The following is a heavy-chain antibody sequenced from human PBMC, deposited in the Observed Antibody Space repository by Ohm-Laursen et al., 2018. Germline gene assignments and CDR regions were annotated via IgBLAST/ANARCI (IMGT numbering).Heavy chain of an antibody. Sequence: SLRLSCAASGFTFSSYGMHWVRQAPGKGLEWVAVISYDGSDKYYGDSVKGRFTISRDNSKNTLYLQMNSLRAEDTAVYYCARQTDRRGYFDYWGQGTLVTVSS. CDR1: GFTFSSYG. J-gene: IGHJ4*02. CDR2: ISYDGSDK. D-gene: IGHD1-14*01. V-gene: IGHV3-33*05. CDR3: ARQTDRRGYFDY.